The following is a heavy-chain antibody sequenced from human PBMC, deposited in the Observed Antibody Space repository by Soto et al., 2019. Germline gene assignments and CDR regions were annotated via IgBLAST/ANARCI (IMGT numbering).Heavy chain of an antibody. V-gene: IGHV1-69*01. CDR2: IFPIFGTA. D-gene: IGHD3-22*01. J-gene: IGHJ5*02. Sequence: QVQLVQSGAEVKKPGSSVKVSCKASGGTFSSYAISWVRQAPGQGLEWMGGIFPIFGTANYAQKFQGRVTITADESTSTAYMELSSLRSEDTAVYYCARDPYYYDSSGYYYEGGGWFDPWGQGTLVTVSS. CDR1: GGTFSSYA. CDR3: ARDPYYYDSSGYYYEGGGWFDP.